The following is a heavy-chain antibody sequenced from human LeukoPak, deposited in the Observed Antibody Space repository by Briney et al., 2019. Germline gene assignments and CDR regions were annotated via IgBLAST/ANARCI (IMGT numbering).Heavy chain of an antibody. CDR2: ISSSGSTI. CDR1: GFTFSSYE. J-gene: IGHJ6*03. Sequence: GGSLRLSCAASGFTFSSYEMNWVRQAPGKGLEWVSYISSSGSTIYYADSVKGRFTLSRDNAKNSLYLQMNSLRVEDTAVYYCATSLSGWGTYHDMDVWGKGTTVTISS. V-gene: IGHV3-48*03. D-gene: IGHD6-19*01. CDR3: ATSLSGWGTYHDMDV.